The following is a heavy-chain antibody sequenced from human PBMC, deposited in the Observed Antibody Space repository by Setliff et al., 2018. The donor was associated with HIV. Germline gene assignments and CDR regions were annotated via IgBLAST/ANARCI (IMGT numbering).Heavy chain of an antibody. J-gene: IGHJ4*02. V-gene: IGHV4-59*08. CDR3: ARHSPSDY. CDR2: IYNSAST. CDR1: GDSISTDY. Sequence: LSLTCTVSGDSISTDYWTWIRQPPGKGLEWIGYIYNSASTSYNPSLKSRVTISVDTSKNQFSLKLYSVTAADTAVYYCARHSPSDYWGQGTLVTVSS.